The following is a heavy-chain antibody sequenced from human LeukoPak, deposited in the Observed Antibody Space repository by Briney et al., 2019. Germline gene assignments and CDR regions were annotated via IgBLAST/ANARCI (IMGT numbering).Heavy chain of an antibody. CDR2: INPNSGGT. D-gene: IGHD1-26*01. Sequence: ASVKVSCKASGYTFTGYYMHWVRQAPGQGLEWMGWINPNSGGTNYAQKFQGRVTMTWDTSISTAYMELSRLRSDDTAVYYCASTIVGATWGAGYFDYWGQGTLVTVSS. CDR3: ASTIVGATWGAGYFDY. V-gene: IGHV1-2*02. J-gene: IGHJ4*02. CDR1: GYTFTGYY.